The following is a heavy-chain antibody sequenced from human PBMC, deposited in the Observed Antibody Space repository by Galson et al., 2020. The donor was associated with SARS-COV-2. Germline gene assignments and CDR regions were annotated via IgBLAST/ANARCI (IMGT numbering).Heavy chain of an antibody. V-gene: IGHV1-24*01. J-gene: IGHJ3*02. Sequence: GESLKISCKVSGYTLTELSMHWVRQAPGKGLEWMGGFDPEDGETIYAQKFQGRVTMTEDTSTDTAYMELSSLRSEDTAVYYCATGTLRLIQLITPKVGDAFDIWGQGTMVTVSS. CDR3: ATGTLRLIQLITPKVGDAFDI. CDR1: GYTLTELS. D-gene: IGHD5-18*01. CDR2: FDPEDGET.